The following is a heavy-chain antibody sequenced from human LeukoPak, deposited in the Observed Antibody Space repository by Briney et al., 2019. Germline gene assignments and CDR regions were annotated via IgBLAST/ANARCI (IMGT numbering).Heavy chain of an antibody. CDR3: ARRAGAYSHPYDY. J-gene: IGHJ4*02. V-gene: IGHV3-7*01. CDR1: GFSFRSYW. Sequence: GGSLRLSCAASGFSFRSYWMSWVRQAPGKGLEWVSNIKQDGSEKYYVDSVKGRFTISRDNAQNSLYLQMNSLRAEDTAVYYCARRAGAYSHPYDYWGQGTLVTVSS. CDR2: IKQDGSEK. D-gene: IGHD4/OR15-4a*01.